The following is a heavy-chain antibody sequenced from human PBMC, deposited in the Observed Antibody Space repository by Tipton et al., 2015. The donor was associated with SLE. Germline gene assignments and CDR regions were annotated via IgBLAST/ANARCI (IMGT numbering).Heavy chain of an antibody. J-gene: IGHJ4*02. CDR3: ARQVASFDY. CDR2: IFYSGST. CDR1: GDSISSRSYH. V-gene: IGHV4-39*01. Sequence: TLSLTCTVSGDSISSRSYHWGWIRQPPGKGLEWIGSIFYSGSTSYNPSLQSRVTISVDTSKNQFSLKLNSVTASDTAVYYCARQVASFDYWGQGTTVTVSS. D-gene: IGHD5-12*01.